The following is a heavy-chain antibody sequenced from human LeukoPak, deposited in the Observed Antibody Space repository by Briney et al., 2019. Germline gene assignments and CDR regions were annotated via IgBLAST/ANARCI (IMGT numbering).Heavy chain of an antibody. D-gene: IGHD6-13*01. CDR3: VPPAAGLRRTISTEYFQH. CDR1: GLSFSSYE. CDR2: ISGDSTTI. V-gene: IGHV3-48*03. J-gene: IGHJ1*01. Sequence: PGGSLRLSCAAAGLSFSSYEMYWVRQAAGKGLEWVSYISGDSTTIYYADSVKGRSTISRDNAKNSLYLRMDSLRAEDTAIYYCVPPAAGLRRTISTEYFQHWGPGTLVTVSS.